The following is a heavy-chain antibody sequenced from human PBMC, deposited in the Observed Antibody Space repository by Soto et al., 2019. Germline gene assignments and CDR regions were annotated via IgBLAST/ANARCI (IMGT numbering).Heavy chain of an antibody. V-gene: IGHV6-1*01. CDR1: GDSVSSTSAA. CDR3: SRRLKLGADYYGMDV. CDR2: TFYRSKWYY. J-gene: IGHJ6*02. D-gene: IGHD1-26*01. Sequence: PSQTLSLTCAISGDSVSSTSAAWNWIRQSPSRGLEWLGRTFYRSKWYYDYAVSVKSRITINPDTSKNQFSLQLNSVTPEDTAVYYCSRRLKLGADYYGMDVWAQGTTVTVSS.